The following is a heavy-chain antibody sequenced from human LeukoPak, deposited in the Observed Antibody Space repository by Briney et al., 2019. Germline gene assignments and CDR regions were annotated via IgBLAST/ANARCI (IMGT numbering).Heavy chain of an antibody. D-gene: IGHD2-15*01. CDR2: IYYSGST. V-gene: IGHV4-39*01. CDR1: GGSISSSSYY. Sequence: SETLSLTCTVSGGSISSSSYYWGWIRQPPGKGLEWIGSIYYSGSTYYNPSLKSRVTISVDTSKNQFSLKLSSVTAADTAVYYCWTYQEGYCSGGSCYSIIYYGMDVWGQGTTVTVSS. J-gene: IGHJ6*02. CDR3: WTYQEGYCSGGSCYSIIYYGMDV.